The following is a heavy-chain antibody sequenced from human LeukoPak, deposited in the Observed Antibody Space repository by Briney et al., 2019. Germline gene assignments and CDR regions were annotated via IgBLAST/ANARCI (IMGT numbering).Heavy chain of an antibody. J-gene: IGHJ1*01. V-gene: IGHV3-66*01. D-gene: IGHD3-22*01. CDR1: GFTVSSSY. Sequence: GGSLRLSCAASGFTVSSSYMTWVRQAPGKGLEWVSVIYSGGSMYYADSVKCRFTISRDNSENTLYLQMNSLRAEDTAVYYCATYSSLNRREFQFWGQGTLLTVSS. CDR3: ATYSSLNRREFQF. CDR2: IYSGGSM.